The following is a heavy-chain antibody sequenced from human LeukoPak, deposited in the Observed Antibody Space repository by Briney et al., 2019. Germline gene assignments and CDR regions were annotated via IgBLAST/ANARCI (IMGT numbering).Heavy chain of an antibody. D-gene: IGHD5-18*01. CDR2: ILEVGSKK. Sequence: PGGSLRLSCEASGFTFSSYGMVWGRHALAKEKDREAFILEVGSKKYYADSVKGRFTSSRDNSKNTLYLQMNSLRAEDTAVYYCAKDGWYSYAQNYYYYYMDVWGKGTTVTVSS. CDR1: GFTFSSYG. CDR3: AKDGWYSYAQNYYYYYMDV. V-gene: IGHV3-30*02. J-gene: IGHJ6*03.